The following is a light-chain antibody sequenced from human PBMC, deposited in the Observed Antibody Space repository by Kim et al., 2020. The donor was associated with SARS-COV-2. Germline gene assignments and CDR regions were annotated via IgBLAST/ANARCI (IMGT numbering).Light chain of an antibody. CDR1: QSISSW. J-gene: IGKJ4*01. V-gene: IGKV1-5*03. Sequence: DIQMTQSPSTLSVLVGDRVTITCRASQSISSWLAWYQQKPGKAPKFLIYKASNLESGVPSRFSGSGSGTEFTLTISGLQPDDFATYYCQQYHSYPLTFGGGTKVDIK. CDR2: KAS. CDR3: QQYHSYPLT.